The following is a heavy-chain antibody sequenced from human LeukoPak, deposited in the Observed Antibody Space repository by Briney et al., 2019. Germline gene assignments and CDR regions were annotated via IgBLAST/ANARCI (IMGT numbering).Heavy chain of an antibody. CDR3: ARGWFGELFD. CDR2: IKQDGSEK. V-gene: IGHV3-7*01. Sequence: GGSLRLSCAASGFTFSSYEMHWVRQAPGKGLEWVANIKQDGSEKYYVDSVKGRFTISRDNAKNSLYLQMNSLRAEDTAVYYCARGWFGELFDWGQGTLVTVSS. D-gene: IGHD3-10*01. J-gene: IGHJ4*02. CDR1: GFTFSSYE.